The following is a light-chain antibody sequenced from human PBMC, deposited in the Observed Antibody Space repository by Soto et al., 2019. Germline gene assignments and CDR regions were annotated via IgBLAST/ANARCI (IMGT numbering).Light chain of an antibody. J-gene: IGKJ1*01. Sequence: QLTQSPSSLSASVGDRVTITCRASQSIDIYLHWYQQKPGKAPKLLIHSASSSQRGVPSRFSGSGSGTDFTLTISSLQPEDSATYYCQQSYSIPTFGQGTKVEVK. CDR3: QQSYSIPT. V-gene: IGKV1-39*01. CDR2: SAS. CDR1: QSIDIY.